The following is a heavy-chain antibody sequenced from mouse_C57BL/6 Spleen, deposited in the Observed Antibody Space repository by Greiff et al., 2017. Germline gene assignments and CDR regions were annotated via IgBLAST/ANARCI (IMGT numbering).Heavy chain of an antibody. Sequence: EVQLQQSGPVLVKPGASVKMSCKASGYTFTDYYMNWVKQSHGKSLEWIGVINPYNGGTSYNQKFKGKATLTVDKSSSTAYMELNSLTSEDSAVYYGARSDCYGSGYENYFDYWGQGTTLTVSS. V-gene: IGHV1-19*01. J-gene: IGHJ2*01. CDR3: ARSDCYGSGYENYFDY. D-gene: IGHD1-1*01. CDR2: INPYNGGT. CDR1: GYTFTDYY.